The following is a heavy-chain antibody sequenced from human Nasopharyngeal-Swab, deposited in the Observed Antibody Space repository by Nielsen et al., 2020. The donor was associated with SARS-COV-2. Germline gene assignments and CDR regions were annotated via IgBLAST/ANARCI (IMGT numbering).Heavy chain of an antibody. CDR2: ISSSSSYI. J-gene: IGHJ4*02. CDR3: ARAEGGLYAPDY. CDR1: GFTFSSYS. D-gene: IGHD2-8*01. Sequence: GGSLRLSCAASGFTFSSYSMNWVRQAPGKGLEWVSSISSSSSYIYYADSVKGRFTISRDNAKNSLYLQMNSLRAEDTAVYYCARAEGGLYAPDYWGQGTLVTDSS. V-gene: IGHV3-21*01.